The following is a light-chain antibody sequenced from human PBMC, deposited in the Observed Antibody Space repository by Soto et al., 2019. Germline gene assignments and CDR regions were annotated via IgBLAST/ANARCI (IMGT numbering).Light chain of an antibody. CDR1: SSNIGSNT. V-gene: IGLV1-44*01. CDR3: AAWDDSLNALV. J-gene: IGLJ1*01. CDR2: SNT. Sequence: QSALTQPPSASGTPGQRVTVSCSESSSNIGSNTVSWYQQLPGTAPKLLIYSNTQRPSGVPDRFSGSKSDTSASLAISGLQSEDEADYYCAAWDDSLNALVFGTGTKVTVL.